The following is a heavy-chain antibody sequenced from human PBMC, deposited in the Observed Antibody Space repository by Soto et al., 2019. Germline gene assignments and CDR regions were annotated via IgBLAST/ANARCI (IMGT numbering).Heavy chain of an antibody. J-gene: IGHJ6*02. CDR1: GDTFSSYS. D-gene: IGHD3-10*01. Sequence: SVKVSCKASGDTFSSYSISWVRQAPGQGLEWMGGIVPIFGTTVYAPRLQGRVTITADGPTSTSYMELSGLTFEDTAVYYCAANSLGGGSQGDVWGQGTTVTVSS. V-gene: IGHV1-69*13. CDR3: AANSLGGGSQGDV. CDR2: IVPIFGTT.